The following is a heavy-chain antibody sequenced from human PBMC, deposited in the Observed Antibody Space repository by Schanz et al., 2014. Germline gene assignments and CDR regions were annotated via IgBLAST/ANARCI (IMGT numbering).Heavy chain of an antibody. D-gene: IGHD3-3*01. J-gene: IGHJ3*01. V-gene: IGHV3-74*01. CDR1: GLTFRAYW. CDR2: ITDGGST. CDR3: ASPSVS. Sequence: EVHLVESGGGLVQPGGSLRLSCAASGLTFRAYWMHWVRQVPGKGLQWVSRITDGGSTSYADFVKGRFTISRDNAKNTLYLQMNSLRDDDTAVYYCASPSVSWGQGTMVTVSS.